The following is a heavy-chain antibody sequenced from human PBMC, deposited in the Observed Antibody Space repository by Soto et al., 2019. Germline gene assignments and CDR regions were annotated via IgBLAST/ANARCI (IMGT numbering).Heavy chain of an antibody. CDR3: ARVSGIAVAEV. CDR2: INAGNGNT. J-gene: IGHJ4*02. D-gene: IGHD6-19*01. V-gene: IGHV1-3*01. CDR1: GYTFTSYA. Sequence: QVQLVQSGAEVKKPGASVKVSCKASGYTFTSYAMHWVRQAPGQRLEWMGWINAGNGNTKYSQKVQGRVTITRDTSSSTAYMELSSLRSEDTAVYYCARVSGIAVAEVWGQGTLVTVSS.